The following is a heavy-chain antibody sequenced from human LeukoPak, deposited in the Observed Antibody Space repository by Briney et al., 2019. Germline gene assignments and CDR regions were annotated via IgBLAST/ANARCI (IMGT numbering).Heavy chain of an antibody. CDR3: ARLNRGIVVVVAAVFDY. CDR1: GYSFTSYW. Sequence: GESLKISCKGSGYSFTSYWIGWVRQMPGKGLEWMGIIYPGDSDTRYSPSFQGQVTISADKSISTAYLQWSSLKASDAAMDYCARLNRGIVVVVAAVFDYWGQGTLVTVSS. CDR2: IYPGDSDT. D-gene: IGHD2-15*01. V-gene: IGHV5-51*01. J-gene: IGHJ4*02.